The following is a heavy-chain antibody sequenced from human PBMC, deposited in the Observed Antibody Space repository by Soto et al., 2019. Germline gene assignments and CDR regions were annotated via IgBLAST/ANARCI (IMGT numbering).Heavy chain of an antibody. CDR1: GFTFSVFG. J-gene: IGHJ4*02. Sequence: QVQLVESGGGVVQPGRSLRLSCAASGFTFSVFGMHWVRQAPGKGLEWVAVISNTGSSAHYADSVRGRFTISRDNGENTLSMLMTSLRPEDTAVYYCAQTRTTVGTSSNPGGSRGRGALLDHWGQGTLVTGSS. CDR2: ISNTGSSA. CDR3: AQTRTTVGTSSNPGGSRGRGALLDH. V-gene: IGHV3-30*18. D-gene: IGHD2-15*01.